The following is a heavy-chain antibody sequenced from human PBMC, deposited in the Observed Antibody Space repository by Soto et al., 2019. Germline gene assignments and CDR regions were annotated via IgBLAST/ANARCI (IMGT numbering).Heavy chain of an antibody. CDR3: ATDSGSGSYSYNYFDP. V-gene: IGHV4-59*01. Sequence: SETLSLTCTVSGGSISIYYWNWIRHPPGKGLEWIGYIYYSGSTNYNPSLKSRVTISIDTPKNQLSLKLNSVTAADTAVYYCATDSGSGSYSYNYFDPWGQGTLVTVSS. CDR1: GGSISIYY. D-gene: IGHD3-10*01. J-gene: IGHJ5*02. CDR2: IYYSGST.